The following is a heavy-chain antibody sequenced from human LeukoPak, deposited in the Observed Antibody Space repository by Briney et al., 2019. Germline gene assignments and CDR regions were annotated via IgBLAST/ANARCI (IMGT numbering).Heavy chain of an antibody. D-gene: IGHD3-3*01. CDR3: ARDSNYDFWSGYYHGY. CDR1: GFTFSSSA. CDR2: IYSGGST. V-gene: IGHV3-53*01. Sequence: GGSLRLSCAASGFTFSSSAMSWVRQAPGKGLEWVSVIYSGGSTYYADSVKGRFTISRDNSKNTLYLQMNSLRAEDTAVYYCARDSNYDFWSGYYHGYWGQGTLVTVSS. J-gene: IGHJ4*02.